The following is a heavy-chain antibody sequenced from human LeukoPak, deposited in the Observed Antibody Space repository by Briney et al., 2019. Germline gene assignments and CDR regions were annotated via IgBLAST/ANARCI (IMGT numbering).Heavy chain of an antibody. Sequence: PSGTLSLTCAVSGGSISSSNWWSWVRQPPGKGLEWIGEIYHSGSTNYNPSLKSRVTISVDTSKNQFSLKLSSVTAADTAVYYCAREVLGRNYYYGMDVWGQGTTVTVSS. V-gene: IGHV4-4*02. CDR1: GGSISSSNW. CDR2: IYHSGST. D-gene: IGHD7-27*01. CDR3: AREVLGRNYYYGMDV. J-gene: IGHJ6*02.